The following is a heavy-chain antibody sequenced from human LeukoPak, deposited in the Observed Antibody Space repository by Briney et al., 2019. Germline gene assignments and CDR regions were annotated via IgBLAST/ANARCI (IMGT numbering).Heavy chain of an antibody. D-gene: IGHD4-17*01. V-gene: IGHV5-51*01. Sequence: GESLKISCQGFGYPFTTSWIGWVRQLPGKGLEWTAIIYAGNSDAKYSPSFQGQVSISTDRSISTAYLHWSSLKASDTAMFYCARRNGDYAVDYWGQGTLVTVSS. CDR3: ARRNGDYAVDY. CDR2: IYAGNSDA. CDR1: GYPFTTSW. J-gene: IGHJ4*02.